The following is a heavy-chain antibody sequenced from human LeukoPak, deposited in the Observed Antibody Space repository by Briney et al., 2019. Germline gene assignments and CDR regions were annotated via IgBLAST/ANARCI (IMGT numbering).Heavy chain of an antibody. CDR1: GFTLTNYW. CDR2: IYPGDSDT. CDR3: ARLYYYDSSGSLFDY. V-gene: IGHV5-51*01. D-gene: IGHD3-22*01. Sequence: KPGESLKISCKGSGFTLTNYWIAWVRQMPGKGLQWMGIIYPGDSDTRYSPSFQGQVTISADKSISTAYLQWSSLKASDTAMYYCARLYYYDSSGSLFDYWGQGTLVTVSS. J-gene: IGHJ4*02.